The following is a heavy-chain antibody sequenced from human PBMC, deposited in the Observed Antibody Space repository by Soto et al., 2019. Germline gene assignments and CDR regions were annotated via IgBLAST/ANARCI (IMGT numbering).Heavy chain of an antibody. CDR3: ARGRESIVVVTATLLDY. D-gene: IGHD2-21*02. Sequence: QVQLVQFGAEVKKPGASVKVSCKASGYTFTSYDINWVRQATGQGLEWMGWMNPNSGNTGYAQKFQGRVTMTRNTSISTAYMELSSLRSEDTAVYYCARGRESIVVVTATLLDYWGQGTLVIVSS. J-gene: IGHJ4*02. CDR2: MNPNSGNT. CDR1: GYTFTSYD. V-gene: IGHV1-8*01.